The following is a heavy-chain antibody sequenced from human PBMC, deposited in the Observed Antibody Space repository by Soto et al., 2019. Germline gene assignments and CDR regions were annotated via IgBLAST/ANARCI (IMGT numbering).Heavy chain of an antibody. CDR3: AKVAVAGVDY. CDR1: GFTFSTYG. CDR2: ISYDGSNK. J-gene: IGHJ4*02. V-gene: IGHV3-30*18. D-gene: IGHD6-19*01. Sequence: QVQLVESGGGVVQPGRSLRLSCAASGFTFSTYGMHWVRQAPGKGLEWVAVISYDGSNKYYGDSVKGRFTISRDNSKNTLYLQMNSLGAEDTAVYYCAKVAVAGVDYWGQGTLVTVSS.